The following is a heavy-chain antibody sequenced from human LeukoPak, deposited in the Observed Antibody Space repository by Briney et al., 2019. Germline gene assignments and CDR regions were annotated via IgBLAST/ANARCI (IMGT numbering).Heavy chain of an antibody. D-gene: IGHD5-12*01. CDR2: IIPIFGTA. J-gene: IGHJ6*03. Sequence: SSVKVSCKASGGTYSSYAISWVRQAPGQGLEWMGGIIPIFGTANYAQKFQGRVTITADESTSTAYMELSSLRSEDTAVYYCARDGSLHSIVATTRDYYYMDVWGKGTTVTVSS. V-gene: IGHV1-69*01. CDR3: ARDGSLHSIVATTRDYYYMDV. CDR1: GGTYSSYA.